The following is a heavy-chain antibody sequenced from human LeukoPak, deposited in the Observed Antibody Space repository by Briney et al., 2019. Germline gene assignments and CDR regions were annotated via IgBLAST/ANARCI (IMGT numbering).Heavy chain of an antibody. J-gene: IGHJ4*02. CDR2: IIPIFGTA. V-gene: IGHV1-69*01. CDR3: ATSVRATYSVDY. Sequence: SVKVSCKASGGTFSSYAISWVRQAPGQGLEWMGGIIPIFGTANYAQKFQGRVTITADESTSTAYMELSSLRSEDTAVYYCATSVRATYSVDYWGQGTLVTVSS. CDR1: GGTFSSYA. D-gene: IGHD1-26*01.